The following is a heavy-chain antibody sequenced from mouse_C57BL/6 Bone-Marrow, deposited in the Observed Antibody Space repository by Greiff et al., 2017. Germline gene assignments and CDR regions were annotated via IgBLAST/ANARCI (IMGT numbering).Heavy chain of an antibody. CDR1: GFTFSDYG. CDR3: ARWSYSIRFAY. V-gene: IGHV5-15*01. J-gene: IGHJ3*01. Sequence: EVKLMESGGGLVQPGGSLKLSCAASGFTFSDYGMAWGRQAPRKGPEWVAFIRNLAYSIYYADPVTGRFPIPRENAKNTLYLEMSSLRSEDTAMYYCARWSYSIRFAYWGQGTLVTVSA. D-gene: IGHD2-10*01. CDR2: IRNLAYSI.